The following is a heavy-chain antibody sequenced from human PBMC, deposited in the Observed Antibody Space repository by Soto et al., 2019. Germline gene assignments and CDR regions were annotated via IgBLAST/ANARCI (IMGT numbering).Heavy chain of an antibody. J-gene: IGHJ6*02. CDR2: IYYSGST. CDR3: ARGAYDSSGYYYGLDYYYYGMDV. V-gene: IGHV4-39*01. CDR1: GGSISSSSYY. Sequence: PSETLSLTCTVSGGSISSSSYYWGWIRQPPWKGLEWIGSIYYSGSTYYNPSLKSRVTISVDTSKNQFSLKLSSVTAADTAVYYCARGAYDSSGYYYGLDYYYYGMDVWGQGXTVTVSS. D-gene: IGHD3-22*01.